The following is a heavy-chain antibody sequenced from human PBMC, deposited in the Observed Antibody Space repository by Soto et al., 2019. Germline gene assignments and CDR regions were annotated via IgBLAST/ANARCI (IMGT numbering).Heavy chain of an antibody. CDR1: GGSISSGSYY. J-gene: IGHJ4*02. V-gene: IGHV4-31*03. D-gene: IGHD2-15*01. Sequence: QVQLQESGPGLVKPSQTLSLTCTVSGGSISSGSYYWSWIRQHPGKGLEWIGYISYSGSTYYSPSHKSRVSISXXTXKXXFSLNLSSVTAADSAIYYCARDTPGSGGSCYLFDYWGQGTLVTVSS. CDR3: ARDTPGSGGSCYLFDY. CDR2: ISYSGST.